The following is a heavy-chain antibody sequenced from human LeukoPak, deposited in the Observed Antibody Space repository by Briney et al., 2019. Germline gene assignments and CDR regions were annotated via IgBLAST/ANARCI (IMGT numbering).Heavy chain of an antibody. D-gene: IGHD5-18*01. V-gene: IGHV4-4*07. J-gene: IGHJ6*03. Sequence: PSETLSLTCTVSGGSISSYYWSWIRQPAGKGLEWIGRIYTSGSTNYNPSLKSRVTMSVDTSKNQFSLKLSSVTAADTAVYYCARVKEGYSYGYGDYYYYYMDVWGKGTTVTVSS. CDR2: IYTSGST. CDR3: ARVKEGYSYGYGDYYYYYMDV. CDR1: GGSISSYY.